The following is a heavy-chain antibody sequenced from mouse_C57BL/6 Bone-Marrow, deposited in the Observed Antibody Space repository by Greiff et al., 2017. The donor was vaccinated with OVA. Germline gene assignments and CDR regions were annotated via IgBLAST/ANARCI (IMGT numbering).Heavy chain of an antibody. CDR1: GYTFTSYW. V-gene: IGHV1-64*01. Sequence: QVQLQQPGAELVKPGASVKLSCKASGYTFTSYWMHWVKQRPGHGLEWIGMIHPNSGSTNYNEKFKSNATLTVDKSSSTAYMQLSSLTSEDSAVYYCAIPSYSNYTVCYAMDYWGQGTSVTVSS. J-gene: IGHJ4*01. D-gene: IGHD2-5*01. CDR2: IHPNSGST. CDR3: AIPSYSNYTVCYAMDY.